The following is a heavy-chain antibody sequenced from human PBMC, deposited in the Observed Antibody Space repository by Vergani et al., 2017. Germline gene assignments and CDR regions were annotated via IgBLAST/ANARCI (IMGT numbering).Heavy chain of an antibody. CDR3: AKVQLRFLEWPWAFDI. J-gene: IGHJ3*02. Sequence: EVQLLESGGGLVQPGGSLRLSCAASGFTFSSYAMSWVRQAPGKGLEWVSAISGSGGSTYYADSVKGRFTISRDNSKNTLYLQMNSLRAEDTAVYYCAKVQLRFLEWPWAFDIWGQGTMVTVSS. CDR2: ISGSGGST. CDR1: GFTFSSYA. V-gene: IGHV3-23*01. D-gene: IGHD3-3*01.